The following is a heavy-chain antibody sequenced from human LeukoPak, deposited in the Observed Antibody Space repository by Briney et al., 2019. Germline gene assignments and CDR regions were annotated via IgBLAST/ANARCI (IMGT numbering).Heavy chain of an antibody. CDR1: EFTFSTYS. D-gene: IGHD6-19*01. CDR3: ARDHSSGWYSDYFDY. Sequence: GRSLRLSCAASEFTFSTYSMHWVRQAPGRGLEWVTVISYDGTNKYYADSVKGRFTISRDNSKNTLYLQMNSLRAEDTAVYYCARDHSSGWYSDYFDYWGQGTLVTVSS. J-gene: IGHJ4*02. CDR2: ISYDGTNK. V-gene: IGHV3-30-3*01.